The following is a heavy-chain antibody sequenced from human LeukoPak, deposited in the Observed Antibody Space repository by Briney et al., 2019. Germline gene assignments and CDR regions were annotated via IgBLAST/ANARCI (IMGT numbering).Heavy chain of an antibody. CDR2: ISARSGNT. D-gene: IGHD2-2*02. J-gene: IGHJ4*02. CDR3: ARIFVVVPAAIDY. V-gene: IGHV1-18*01. Sequence: ASVKVSCKASGYTFTTYGISWVRQAPGQGLEWMGWISARSGNTNYAQKLQGRVTMTTDTSTSTAYMELRSLRSDDPAVYYCARIFVVVPAAIDYWGQGTLVTVSS. CDR1: GYTFTTYG.